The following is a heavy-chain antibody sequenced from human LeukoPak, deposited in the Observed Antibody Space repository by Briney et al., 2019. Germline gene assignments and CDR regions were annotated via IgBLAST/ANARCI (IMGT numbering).Heavy chain of an antibody. J-gene: IGHJ4*02. CDR3: AKDIGTGGVAAAGLDY. D-gene: IGHD6-13*01. CDR2: ISGSGGST. CDR1: GFTFSSYA. Sequence: GGSLRLSCAASGFTFSSYAMSWVRQAPGKGLEWVSAISGSGGSTYYADSVKGRFTISRDNAKNSLYLQMNSLRAEDTALYYCAKDIGTGGVAAAGLDYWGQGTLVTVSS. V-gene: IGHV3-23*01.